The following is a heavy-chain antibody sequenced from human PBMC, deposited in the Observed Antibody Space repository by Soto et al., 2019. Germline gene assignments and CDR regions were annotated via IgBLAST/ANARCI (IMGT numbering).Heavy chain of an antibody. CDR1: GFTFSSYS. D-gene: IGHD4-17*01. Sequence: EVQLVESGGGLVKPGGSLRLSCAASGFTFSSYSMNWVRQAPGKGLEWVSTISSTGTYIYYADSLKGRLTISRYNAKNSLSLQMNSLRAEDTAVYYCARDDYGDLDFWGQGTLVTVSS. J-gene: IGHJ4*02. CDR2: ISSTGTYI. CDR3: ARDDYGDLDF. V-gene: IGHV3-21*01.